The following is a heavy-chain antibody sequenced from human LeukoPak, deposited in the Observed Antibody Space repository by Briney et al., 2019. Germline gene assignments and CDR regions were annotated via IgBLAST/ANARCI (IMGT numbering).Heavy chain of an antibody. D-gene: IGHD4-11*01. CDR1: GGTFSSYA. V-gene: IGHV1-18*01. CDR2: ISAYNGNT. CDR3: ARFSNSNYAPYYYYGMDV. J-gene: IGHJ6*02. Sequence: ALVKVSCKASGGTFSSYAISWVRQAPGQGLEWMGWISAYNGNTNYAQKLQGRVTMTADTSTSTAYMELRSLRSDDTAVYYCARFSNSNYAPYYYYGMDVWGQGTTVTVSS.